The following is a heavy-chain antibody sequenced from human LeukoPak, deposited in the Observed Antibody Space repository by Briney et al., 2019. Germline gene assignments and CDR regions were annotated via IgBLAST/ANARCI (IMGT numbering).Heavy chain of an antibody. Sequence: KPSETLSLTCTVSGGSISSYYWSWIRQPPGKGLEWIGYIYYSGSTNYNPSLKSRVTISVDTSKNQFSLKLSSVTAADTAVYYCARDIENWFGPWGQGTLVTVFS. CDR2: IYYSGST. V-gene: IGHV4-59*01. CDR1: GGSISSYY. D-gene: IGHD1-26*01. J-gene: IGHJ5*02. CDR3: ARDIENWFGP.